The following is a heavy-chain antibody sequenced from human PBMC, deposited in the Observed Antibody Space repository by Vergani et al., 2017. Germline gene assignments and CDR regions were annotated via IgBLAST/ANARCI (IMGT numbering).Heavy chain of an antibody. V-gene: IGHV3-30*03. J-gene: IGHJ6*02. D-gene: IGHD6-6*01. CDR2: ISYDGSNK. Sequence: QVQLVESGGGVVQPGRSLRLSCAASGFTFSSYGMHWVRQAPGKGLEWVAVISYDGSNKYYADSVKGRFTISRDNSKNTLYLQMNSLRAEDTAVYYCARDNSIAARLNKNYYYYYGMDVWGQGTTVTVSS. CDR1: GFTFSSYG. CDR3: ARDNSIAARLNKNYYYYYGMDV.